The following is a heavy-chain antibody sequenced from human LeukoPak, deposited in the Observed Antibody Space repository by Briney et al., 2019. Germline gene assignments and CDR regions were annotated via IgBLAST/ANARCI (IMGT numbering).Heavy chain of an antibody. D-gene: IGHD6-19*01. Sequence: ASVTVSCKASGYTLTSYGISWVRQAPGQGLEWMGWISAYNGNTNYAQKLQGRVTMTTDTSTSTAYMELRSLRSDDTAVYYCARIAVAGTKSDYWGQGTLVTVSS. CDR2: ISAYNGNT. J-gene: IGHJ4*02. CDR3: ARIAVAGTKSDY. CDR1: GYTLTSYG. V-gene: IGHV1-18*01.